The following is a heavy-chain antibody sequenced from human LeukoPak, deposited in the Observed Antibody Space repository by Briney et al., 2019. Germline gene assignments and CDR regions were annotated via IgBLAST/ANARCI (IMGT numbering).Heavy chain of an antibody. V-gene: IGHV3-21*01. Sequence: AGSLTLSCAASGVTISSYSLNWVRQAPGKGLEWVSSISSSSSYIYYEYQVKGRITISRDNAKNSLYLQINSLRAEDTAVYYCAREWGIAAAESDYWGQGTLVTVSS. CDR2: ISSSSSYI. D-gene: IGHD6-13*01. J-gene: IGHJ4*02. CDR3: AREWGIAAAESDY. CDR1: GVTISSYS.